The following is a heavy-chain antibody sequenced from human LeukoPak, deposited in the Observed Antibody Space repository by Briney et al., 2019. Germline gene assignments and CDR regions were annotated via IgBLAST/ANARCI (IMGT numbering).Heavy chain of an antibody. CDR2: IYYSGST. Sequence: SETLSLTCTVSGGSISSSSYYWGWIRQPPGKGLEWIGSIYYSGSTYYNPSLKSRVTISVDTSKNQFSLKLSSVTAADTAVYYCARRSSSWYSGWFDPWGQGTLVTVSS. V-gene: IGHV4-39*01. CDR1: GGSISSSSYY. D-gene: IGHD6-13*01. J-gene: IGHJ5*02. CDR3: ARRSSSWYSGWFDP.